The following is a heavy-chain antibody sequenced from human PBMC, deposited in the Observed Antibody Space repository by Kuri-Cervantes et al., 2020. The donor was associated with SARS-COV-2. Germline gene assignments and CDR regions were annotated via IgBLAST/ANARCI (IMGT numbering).Heavy chain of an antibody. J-gene: IGHJ4*02. CDR2: ISGSGGST. CDR3: AKIRTGYSGHDADY. V-gene: IGHV3-23*01. CDR1: GFTFSSYA. Sequence: GESLKISCAAFGFTFSSYAMSWVRQTPGKGLEWVSTISGSGGSTYYADSVKGRFTISRDNSKNTLFLQMNSLRAEDTAVDYCAKIRTGYSGHDADYWGQGTLVTVSS. D-gene: IGHD5-12*01.